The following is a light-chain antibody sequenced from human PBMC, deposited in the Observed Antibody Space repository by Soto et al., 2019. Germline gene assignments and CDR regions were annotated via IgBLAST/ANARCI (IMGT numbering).Light chain of an antibody. J-gene: IGKJ1*01. V-gene: IGKV1-39*01. CDR1: QSIHSY. CDR2: AAS. CDR3: QHSYSSPRT. Sequence: DFQMTQSPSSLSASVGDRATITCRASQSIHSYFKWYQQKPGKAPKLLIYAASSLQSGVSPRFSGSRSGTDFTLTITSLQPEDVATYYCQHSYSSPRTFGQCTKVEIK.